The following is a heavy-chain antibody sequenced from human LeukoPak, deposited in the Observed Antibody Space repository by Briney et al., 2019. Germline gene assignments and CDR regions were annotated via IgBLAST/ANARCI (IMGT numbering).Heavy chain of an antibody. CDR3: VLSGHSYGLVLSFDY. D-gene: IGHD5-18*01. V-gene: IGHV1-18*01. J-gene: IGHJ4*02. CDR2: ISAYNGNT. Sequence: ASVKVSCKASGYTFTSYGISWVRQAPGQGLEWMGWISAYNGNTNYAQKLQDRVTMTTDTSTSTAYMELRSLRSDDTAVYYCVLSGHSYGLVLSFDYWGQGTLVTVSS. CDR1: GYTFTSYG.